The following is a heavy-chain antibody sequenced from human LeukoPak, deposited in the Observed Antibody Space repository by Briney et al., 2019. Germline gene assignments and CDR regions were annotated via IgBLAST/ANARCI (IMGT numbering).Heavy chain of an antibody. CDR2: MNPNSGNT. CDR3: ARAGGTGPGNRHFQH. CDR1: GYTFTSYD. D-gene: IGHD2-8*02. Sequence: GASVEVSCKASGYTFTSYDINWVRQATGQGLEWMGWMNPNSGNTGYSQKFQGRVTMTRNTSITTAYMELSSLRSEDTAVYYCARAGGTGPGNRHFQHWGQGTLVTVSS. V-gene: IGHV1-8*01. J-gene: IGHJ1*01.